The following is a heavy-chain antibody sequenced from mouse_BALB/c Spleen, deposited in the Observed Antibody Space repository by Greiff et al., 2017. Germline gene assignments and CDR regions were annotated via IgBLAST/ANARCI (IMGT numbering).Heavy chain of an antibody. CDR2: IYPSDSYT. D-gene: IGHD2-2*01. CDR3: TRRRYGYDGFDY. J-gene: IGHJ2*01. Sequence: QVQLQQPGAELVRPGASVKLSCKASGYTFTSYWINWVKQRPGQGLEWIGNIYPSDSYTNYNQKFKDKATLTVDKSSSTAYMQLSSPTSEDSAVYYCTRRRYGYDGFDYWGQGTTLTVSS. CDR1: GYTFTSYW. V-gene: IGHV1-69*02.